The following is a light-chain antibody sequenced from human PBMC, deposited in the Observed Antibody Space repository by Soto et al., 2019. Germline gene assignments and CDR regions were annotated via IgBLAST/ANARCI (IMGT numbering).Light chain of an antibody. J-gene: IGKJ3*01. CDR3: MQALQTPPFT. V-gene: IGKV2-28*01. CDR1: QSLLHSNGYNY. Sequence: DLVMTQSPLSLPVTPGEPAPISCRSSQSLLHSNGYNYLDWYLQKPGQSPQLLIYLGSNRASGVPDRFSGSGSGTDFTLKISRVEAEDVGVYYCMQALQTPPFTFGPGTKVDIK. CDR2: LGS.